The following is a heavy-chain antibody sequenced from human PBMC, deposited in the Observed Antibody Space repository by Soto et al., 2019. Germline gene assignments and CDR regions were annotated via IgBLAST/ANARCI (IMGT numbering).Heavy chain of an antibody. CDR1: AFTVSSNY. J-gene: IGHJ4*02. D-gene: IGHD5-12*01. V-gene: IGHV3-53*01. CDR3: ARSTRWLQFDY. Sequence: GGSLGLSFAASAFTVSSNYMNWVRQAPGKGLEWVSVIYSGGSTYYTDSVKGRFTISRDNSKNTLYLQMNSLTAEDTAVYYCARSTRWLQFDYWGQGTLVTVSS. CDR2: IYSGGST.